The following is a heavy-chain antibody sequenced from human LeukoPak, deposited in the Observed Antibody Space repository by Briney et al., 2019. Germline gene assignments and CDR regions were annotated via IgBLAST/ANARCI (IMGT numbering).Heavy chain of an antibody. CDR2: ISWNSGSI. J-gene: IGHJ4*02. D-gene: IGHD3-22*01. CDR1: GFTFDDYA. Sequence: GGSLRLSCAASGFTFDDYAMHWVRQPPGKGLEWVSGISWNSGSIGYADSVKGRFTISRDNAKNSLYLQMNSLRAEDTALYYCAKDTGYYYDSSNYWVWGQGTLVTVSS. V-gene: IGHV3-9*01. CDR3: AKDTGYYYDSSNYWV.